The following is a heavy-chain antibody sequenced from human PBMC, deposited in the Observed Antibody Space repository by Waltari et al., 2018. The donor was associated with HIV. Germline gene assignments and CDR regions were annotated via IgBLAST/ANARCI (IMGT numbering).Heavy chain of an antibody. CDR3: ARDVSGSYSEAYNWFDP. J-gene: IGHJ5*02. CDR2: INWNGGST. D-gene: IGHD1-26*01. CDR1: GFIFDEHG. Sequence: EVQLVESGGSVVRPGGSLRLSCEGSGFIFDEHGMSWVRQAPGKGLEWVSGINWNGGSTGYADSVKGRFTISRDNAKNSLYLHMNSLRAEDTALYHCARDVSGSYSEAYNWFDPWGQGTLVTVSS. V-gene: IGHV3-20*01.